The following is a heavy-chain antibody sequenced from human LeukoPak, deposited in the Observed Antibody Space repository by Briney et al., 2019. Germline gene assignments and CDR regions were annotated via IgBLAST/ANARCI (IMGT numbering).Heavy chain of an antibody. V-gene: IGHV1-18*01. CDR2: ISAYNGNT. CDR3: AREGDKQWLSQMADY. CDR1: GGTFSSYG. Sequence: ASVKVSCKASGGTFSSYGISWVRQAPGQGLEWMGWISAYNGNTNYAQKLQGRVTMTTDTSTSTAYMELRSLRSDDTAVYYCAREGDKQWLSQMADYWGQGTLVTVSS. J-gene: IGHJ4*02. D-gene: IGHD6-19*01.